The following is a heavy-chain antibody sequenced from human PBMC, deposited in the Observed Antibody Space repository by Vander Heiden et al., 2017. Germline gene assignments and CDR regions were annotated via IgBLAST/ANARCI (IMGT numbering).Heavy chain of an antibody. Sequence: QVQLVQSGAEVKKPGASVKVSCKASGYTFTSYDINWVRQATGQGLEWMGWMNPNSGNTGYAQKFQGRVTMTRNTSISTAYMELSSLRSEDTAVYYCARVSEQSVNLEWLLYRPVGFDPWGQGTLATVSS. J-gene: IGHJ5*02. D-gene: IGHD3-3*01. CDR3: ARVSEQSVNLEWLLYRPVGFDP. V-gene: IGHV1-8*01. CDR2: MNPNSGNT. CDR1: GYTFTSYD.